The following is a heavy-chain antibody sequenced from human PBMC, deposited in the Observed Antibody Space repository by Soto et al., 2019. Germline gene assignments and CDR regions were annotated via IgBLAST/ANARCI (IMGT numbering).Heavy chain of an antibody. Sequence: PSETLSLTCTVSGGSISSYYWSWIRQPPGKGLEWIGYIYYSGSTNYNPSLKSRVTISVDTSKNQFSLKLSSVTAADMAVYYCARVNSSWGQYYYYGMDVWGQGTTVTVSS. CDR3: ARVNSSWGQYYYYGMDV. CDR1: GGSISSYY. CDR2: IYYSGST. D-gene: IGHD6-13*01. J-gene: IGHJ6*02. V-gene: IGHV4-59*01.